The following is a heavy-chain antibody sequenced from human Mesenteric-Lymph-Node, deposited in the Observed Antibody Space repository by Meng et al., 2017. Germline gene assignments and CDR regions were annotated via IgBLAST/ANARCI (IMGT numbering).Heavy chain of an antibody. Sequence: VQLVPSGSELKKPGASVMVCREAAGYSTTSDAMKWVQQAAGQGLGWIGLINTNTRNPTYAQGFTGRFVFSLDTSVRTAYLQISSLKAEDTAVYYGASIGALSGYPRFDYWGQGTLVTVSS. CDR1: GYSTTSDA. CDR2: INTNTRNP. CDR3: ASIGALSGYPRFDY. V-gene: IGHV7-4-1*02. D-gene: IGHD3-3*01. J-gene: IGHJ4*02.